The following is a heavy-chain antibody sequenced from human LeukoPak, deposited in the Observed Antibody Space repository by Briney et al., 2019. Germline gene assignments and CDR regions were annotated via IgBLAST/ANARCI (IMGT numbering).Heavy chain of an antibody. J-gene: IGHJ5*02. CDR3: ARIWSARDWFDP. D-gene: IGHD1-1*01. CDR1: GFTFNNFA. CDR2: IKKGSAAT. Sequence: PGGSLRLSCAASGFTFNNFAMTWIRQAPGKGLEWISYIKKGSAATYYADSVTGRFVISRDDARNSLYLHLTNLRAEDTATYFCARIWSARDWFDPWGQGTQVVVSS. V-gene: IGHV3-11*01.